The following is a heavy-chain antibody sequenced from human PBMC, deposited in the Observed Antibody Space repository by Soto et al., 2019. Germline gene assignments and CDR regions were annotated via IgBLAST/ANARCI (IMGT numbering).Heavy chain of an antibody. V-gene: IGHV3-21*01. J-gene: IGHJ6*02. CDR3: ASIFELAPMTKASYYYYGMDV. CDR1: GFTFSSYS. CDR2: ISSSSSYI. D-gene: IGHD3-3*02. Sequence: GGSLRLSCAASGFTFSSYSMNWVRQAPGKGLEWVSSISSSSSYIYYADSVKGRFTISRDNAKNSLYLQMNSLRAEDTAVYYCASIFELAPMTKASYYYYGMDVWGQGTTVTVSS.